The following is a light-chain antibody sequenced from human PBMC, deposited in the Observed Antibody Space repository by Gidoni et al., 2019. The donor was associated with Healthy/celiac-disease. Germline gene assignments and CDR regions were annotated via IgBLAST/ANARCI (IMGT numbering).Light chain of an antibody. V-gene: IGKV3-11*01. J-gene: IGKJ1*01. Sequence: EIVLTQSPATLSSSPGERATLPCRASQSVSSYLAWYQQKPGQAPRLLIYDASNRATGLPARFSGSGSGTDFTLTISSLEPEDFAVYYCQQRSSWPGTFGQGTKVEIK. CDR2: DAS. CDR3: QQRSSWPGT. CDR1: QSVSSY.